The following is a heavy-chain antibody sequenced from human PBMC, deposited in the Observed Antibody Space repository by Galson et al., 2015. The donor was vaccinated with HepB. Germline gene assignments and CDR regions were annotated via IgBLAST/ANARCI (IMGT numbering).Heavy chain of an antibody. J-gene: IGHJ6*03. CDR1: GYTFTSYG. Sequence: SVKVSCKASGYTFTSYGISWVRQAPGQGLEWMGWISAYNGNTNYAQKLQGRVTMTEDTSADTAYMELSSLRSEDTAVYYCATKSVESLDYYYYYYMDVWGKGTTVTVSS. CDR2: ISAYNGNT. V-gene: IGHV1-18*04. D-gene: IGHD1/OR15-1a*01. CDR3: ATKSVESLDYYYYYYMDV.